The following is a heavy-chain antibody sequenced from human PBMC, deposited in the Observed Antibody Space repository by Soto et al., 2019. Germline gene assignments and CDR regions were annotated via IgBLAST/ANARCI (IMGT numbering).Heavy chain of an antibody. CDR1: GFTFSSYG. Sequence: GGSLRLSCAASGFTFSSYGMHWVRQAPGKGLEWVAVISYDGSNKYYADSVKGRFTISRDNSKNTLYLQMNSLRAEDTAVYYCAKDRAYSGKYYFDYWGQGTLVTVSS. J-gene: IGHJ4*02. CDR3: AKDRAYSGKYYFDY. CDR2: ISYDGSNK. V-gene: IGHV3-30*18. D-gene: IGHD1-26*01.